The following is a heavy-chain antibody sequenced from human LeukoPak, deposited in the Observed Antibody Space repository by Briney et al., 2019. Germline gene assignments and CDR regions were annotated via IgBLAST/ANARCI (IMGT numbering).Heavy chain of an antibody. J-gene: IGHJ4*02. V-gene: IGHV3-74*01. CDR3: ARVYPYCARTNCWFEY. CDR1: GFTFSIYW. D-gene: IGHD2-2*01. Sequence: GGSLRLSCAASGFTFSIYWMHWVRQAPGKGLVWVSHINGDGSSTSYADSVKGRFTISRDNAKNTLYLQMNSLKAEDTAVYYCARVYPYCARTNCWFEYWGQGTLVTVSS. CDR2: INGDGSST.